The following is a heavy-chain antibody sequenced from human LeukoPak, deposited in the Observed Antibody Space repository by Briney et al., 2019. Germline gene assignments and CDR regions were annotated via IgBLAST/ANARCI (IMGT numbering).Heavy chain of an antibody. D-gene: IGHD2-2*01. CDR2: INPNSGGT. CDR3: AREWIGYCSSTSCYEGGFCDY. J-gene: IGHJ4*02. V-gene: IGHV1-2*04. Sequence: ASVKVSCKASGYTFTVYYMHWVRQAPGQGLEWMGWINPNSGGTNYAQKFQGWVTMTRDTSISTAYMELSRLRSDDTAVYYCAREWIGYCSSTSCYEGGFCDYWGQGTLVTVSS. CDR1: GYTFTVYY.